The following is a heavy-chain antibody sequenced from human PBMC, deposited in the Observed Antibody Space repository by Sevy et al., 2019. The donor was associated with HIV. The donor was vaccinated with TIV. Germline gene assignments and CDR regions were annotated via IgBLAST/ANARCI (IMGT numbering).Heavy chain of an antibody. CDR2: ISGSGTRT. CDR1: GFSFDSYG. J-gene: IGHJ6*03. D-gene: IGHD3-22*01. V-gene: IGHV3-23*01. Sequence: GGLRLSCAVSGFSFDSYGMTWVRQAPGKGLEWVSGISGSGTRTYYADSVKGRFIISRDNSKNTLYLQMNSLRSEDTVIYYCAKGGGGHYDPDEIGYYFYYYNMDVWGKGTTVTVSS. CDR3: AKGGGGHYDPDEIGYYFYYYNMDV.